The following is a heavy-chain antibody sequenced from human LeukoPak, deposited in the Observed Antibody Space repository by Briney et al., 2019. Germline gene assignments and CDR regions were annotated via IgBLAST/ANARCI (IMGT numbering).Heavy chain of an antibody. CDR3: ARDLYSSGWYCPDS. D-gene: IGHD6-19*01. CDR1: GFTFDDYA. J-gene: IGHJ4*02. V-gene: IGHV3-9*01. CDR2: ISWNGGTI. Sequence: PGRSLRLSCAASGFTFDDYAMHWVRQAPGKGLEWVSGISWNGGTIGYADSVKGRFTISRDNAKNSLYLQMNSLRAEDTALYYCARDLYSSGWYCPDSWGQGTLVTVSS.